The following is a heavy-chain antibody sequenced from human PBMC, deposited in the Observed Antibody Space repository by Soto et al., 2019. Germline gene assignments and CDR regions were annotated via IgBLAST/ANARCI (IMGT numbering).Heavy chain of an antibody. CDR3: AREITDFCCTSCYSGDWYDF. CDR2: IIPILGIA. J-gene: IGHJ5*02. CDR1: GCTFSSYT. V-gene: IGHV1-69*04. Sequence: SVKVSCKSSGCTFSSYTISWVRQAPGQGLEWMGRIIPILGIANYAQKFQGRVTITADKSTSTAYMELSSLRSEDTAVYYCAREITDFCCTSCYSGDWYDFCGQGSLDTVYS. D-gene: IGHD2-2*01.